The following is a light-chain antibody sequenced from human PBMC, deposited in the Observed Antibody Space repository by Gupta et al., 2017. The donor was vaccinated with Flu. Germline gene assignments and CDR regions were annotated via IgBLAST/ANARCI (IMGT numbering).Light chain of an antibody. CDR1: QSVRGL. J-gene: IGKJ1*01. CDR3: QQRYSTPPT. CDR2: AVS. V-gene: IGKV1-39*01. Sequence: RVTITCRASQSVRGLLSLYQQKARKAPKVLIYAVSSLQSGVPARFSVSGSGSGTDFTLTISSLQPEDFATYYCQQRYSTPPTFGQGTKVEIK.